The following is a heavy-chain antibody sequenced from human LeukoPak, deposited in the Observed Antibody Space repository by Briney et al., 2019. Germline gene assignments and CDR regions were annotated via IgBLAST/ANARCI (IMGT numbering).Heavy chain of an antibody. CDR1: GGSSSSYY. J-gene: IGHJ6*03. D-gene: IGHD6-19*01. CDR2: IYYSGST. CDR3: ASLTTTSGWRSYYYYYMDV. V-gene: IGHV4-59*06. Sequence: SENLSLTCTVSGGSSSSYYWSWIRQPPGKGLEWIGYIYYSGSTYYNPSLKSRVTISVDTSKNQFSLKLSSVTAADTAVYYCASLTTTSGWRSYYYYYMDVWGKGTTVTVSS.